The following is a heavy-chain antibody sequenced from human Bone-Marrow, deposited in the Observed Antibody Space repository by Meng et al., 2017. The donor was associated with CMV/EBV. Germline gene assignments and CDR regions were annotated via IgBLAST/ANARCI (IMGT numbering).Heavy chain of an antibody. CDR3: ARDRYSGYDALFDP. D-gene: IGHD5-12*01. V-gene: IGHV4-59*01. CDR1: GGSFSGYY. CDR2: IYYSGST. Sequence: SETLSLTCAVYGGSFSGYYWSWIRQPPGKGLEWIGYIYYSGSTNYNPSLKSRVTISVDTSKNQFSLKLSSVTAADTAVYYCARDRYSGYDALFDPWGRGTLVTVSS. J-gene: IGHJ5*02.